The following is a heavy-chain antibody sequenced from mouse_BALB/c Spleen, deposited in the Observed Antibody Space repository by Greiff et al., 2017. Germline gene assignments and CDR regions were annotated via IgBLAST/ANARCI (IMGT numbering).Heavy chain of an antibody. CDR2: ISDGGSYT. J-gene: IGHJ4*01. CDR1: GFTFSDYY. Sequence: EVKLMESGGGLVKPGGSLKLSCAASGFTFSDYYMYWVRQTPEKRLEWVATISDGGSYTYYPDSVKGRFTISRDNAKNNLYLQMSSLKSEDTAMYYCARFYYDYDVGSYYAMDYWGQGTSVTVSS. V-gene: IGHV5-4*02. D-gene: IGHD2-4*01. CDR3: ARFYYDYDVGSYYAMDY.